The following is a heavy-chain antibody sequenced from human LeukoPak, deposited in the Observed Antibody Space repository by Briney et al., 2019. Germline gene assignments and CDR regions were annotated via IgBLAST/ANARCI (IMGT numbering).Heavy chain of an antibody. D-gene: IGHD1-26*01. J-gene: IGHJ3*02. CDR2: LNWNGGRT. V-gene: IGHV3-20*04. CDR3: AKDRSFIGLDI. Sequence: GGSLRLSCAASGFKFDDHGMSWVRQVPGKGLEWVSGLNWNGGRTGYADSVKGRFTISRDNAKNSLYLQMNSLRAEDTAFYYCAKDRSFIGLDIWGQGMMVIVSS. CDR1: GFKFDDHG.